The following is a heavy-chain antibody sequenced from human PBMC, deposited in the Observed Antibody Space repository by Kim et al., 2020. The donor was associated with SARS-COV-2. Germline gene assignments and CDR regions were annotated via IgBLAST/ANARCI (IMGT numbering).Heavy chain of an antibody. D-gene: IGHD3-16*01. V-gene: IGHV3-48*02. Sequence: GGSLRLSCATSGFTFSAYDMNWVRQAPGKGLEWLSFITKTSTTIYYADSVKGRFTISRDNAKNSLYLQMDSLRDEDTAVYYCVRDRMGGAFDIWGQGTMVTGSS. CDR1: GFTFSAYD. CDR3: VRDRMGGAFDI. CDR2: ITKTSTTI. J-gene: IGHJ3*02.